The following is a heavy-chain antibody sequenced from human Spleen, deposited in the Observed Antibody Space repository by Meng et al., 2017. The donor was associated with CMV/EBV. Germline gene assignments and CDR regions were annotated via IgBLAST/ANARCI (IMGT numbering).Heavy chain of an antibody. J-gene: IGHJ4*02. V-gene: IGHV4-34*01. CDR2: INHNGNT. CDR1: GGSFNEYY. D-gene: IGHD4-23*01. Sequence: SETLSLTCAVYGGSFNEYYWTWIRQPPGKGLEWIGEINHNGNTNYNPSLLSRVTMSVDTSKIQLSLILNSVTAADTAVYYCATPGYGGWFDFWGQGSLVTVSS. CDR3: ATPGYGGWFDF.